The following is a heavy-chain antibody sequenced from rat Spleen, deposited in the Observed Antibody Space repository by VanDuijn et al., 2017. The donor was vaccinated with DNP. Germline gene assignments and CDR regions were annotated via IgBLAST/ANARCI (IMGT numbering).Heavy chain of an antibody. CDR2: MWTGGST. V-gene: IGHV2-30*01. Sequence: QVQLRESGPGLVQPSQTLSLTCSVSGFSLSSFNVHWVRQPTGRGLEWMGIMWTGGSTDYNSALKSRLTITRDTSKSQVFLKMNSLQTEDIATYYCAREDYDFTYFDYWGQGVMVTVSS. J-gene: IGHJ2*01. CDR1: GFSLSSFN. CDR3: AREDYDFTYFDY. D-gene: IGHD1-11*01.